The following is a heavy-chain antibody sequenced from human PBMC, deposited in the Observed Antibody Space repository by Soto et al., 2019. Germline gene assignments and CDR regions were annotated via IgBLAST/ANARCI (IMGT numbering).Heavy chain of an antibody. CDR2: IYYSGST. Sequence: QVQLQESGPGLVKPSQTLSLTCTVSGGSISSGDYYWSWIRQPPGKGLEWIGYIYYSGSTYYNPSLRSRVTISVDTYTHQCSLKLSSVTAADTAVYYCARDYGDATLDYWGQGTLVTVSS. D-gene: IGHD4-17*01. CDR1: GGSISSGDYY. V-gene: IGHV4-30-4*01. J-gene: IGHJ4*02. CDR3: ARDYGDATLDY.